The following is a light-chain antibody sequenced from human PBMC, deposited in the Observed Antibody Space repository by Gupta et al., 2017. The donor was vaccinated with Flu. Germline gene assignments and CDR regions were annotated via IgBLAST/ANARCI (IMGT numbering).Light chain of an antibody. J-gene: IGKJ2*03. CDR1: QSVGSY. Sequence: EVVLTQSPATLSLSPGDRAILSCRASQSVGSYLAWYQQKPGQAPRLLIYDASNRATGLPARFSGSGYGTDFTLTISSREVEDFAVYDCQQVSNWPPSSFGQGTKLEIK. V-gene: IGKV3-11*01. CDR2: DAS. CDR3: QQVSNWPPSS.